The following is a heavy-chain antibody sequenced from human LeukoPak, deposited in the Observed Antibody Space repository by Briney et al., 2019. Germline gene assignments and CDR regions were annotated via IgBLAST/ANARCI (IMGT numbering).Heavy chain of an antibody. V-gene: IGHV3-23*01. Sequence: GALRLSCAASGFTFSSYGMSWVRQAPGKGLEWVSAISGSGGSTYYADSVKGRFTISRDNSKNTLYLQMNSLRAEDTAVYYCAKNRYSSSWSPWYYYMDVWGEGTTVTISS. D-gene: IGHD6-13*01. CDR3: AKNRYSSSWSPWYYYMDV. J-gene: IGHJ6*03. CDR1: GFTFSSYG. CDR2: ISGSGGST.